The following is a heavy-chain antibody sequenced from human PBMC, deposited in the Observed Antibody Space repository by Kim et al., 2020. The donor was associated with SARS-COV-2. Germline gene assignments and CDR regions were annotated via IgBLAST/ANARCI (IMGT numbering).Heavy chain of an antibody. CDR1: GGSIRSYY. Sequence: SETLSLTCTVSGGSIRSYYYSWIRQPAGKGLEWIGHIYTTGSTNYNPALRSRVTMSVDMSKNQFSLQLSSVTAADTAVYYCARDGYSDSSRFSEVWYFDLWGRGTLVTVSS. CDR2: IYTTGST. D-gene: IGHD3-22*01. CDR3: ARDGYSDSSRFSEVWYFDL. V-gene: IGHV4-4*07. J-gene: IGHJ2*01.